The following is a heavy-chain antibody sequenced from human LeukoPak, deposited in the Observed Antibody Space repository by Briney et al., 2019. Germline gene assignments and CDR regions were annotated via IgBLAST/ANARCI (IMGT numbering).Heavy chain of an antibody. CDR1: GFTFSSYW. CDR3: ARDPVLLWFGNYGMDV. V-gene: IGHV3-7*03. Sequence: GGSLRLSCAASGFTFSSYWMSWVRQAPGKGLEWVANIKQDGSEKYYVDSVKGRFTISRDNAKNSLYLQMNSLRAEDTAVYYCARDPVLLWFGNYGMDVWGKGTMVTVSS. CDR2: IKQDGSEK. D-gene: IGHD3-10*01. J-gene: IGHJ6*04.